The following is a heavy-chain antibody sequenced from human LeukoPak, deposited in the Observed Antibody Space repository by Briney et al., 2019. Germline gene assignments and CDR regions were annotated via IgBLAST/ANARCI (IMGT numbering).Heavy chain of an antibody. V-gene: IGHV3-74*01. D-gene: IGHD6-19*01. CDR1: GFTFSDYW. CDR3: VRVGAVAGTGDY. J-gene: IGHJ4*02. CDR2: INSDGRIT. Sequence: PGGSLRLSCAASGFTFSDYWMRWVRQAPGKGLVGVSRINSDGRITSYADSVKGRFTISRDNAKNTLYLQMNSLRAEDTAVYYCVRVGAVAGTGDYWGQGTLVTVSS.